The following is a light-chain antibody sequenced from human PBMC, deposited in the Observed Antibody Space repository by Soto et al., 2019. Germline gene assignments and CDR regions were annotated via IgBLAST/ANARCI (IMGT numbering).Light chain of an antibody. CDR1: SSNIGGNS. CDR2: DDN. Sequence: QSVLTQPPSVSAAPGQKVTISCSGSSSNIGGNSVSWYQQLPGTAPKLLIYDDNKRPSGIPDRFSGSKSGTSATLGITRLQTGDEADYYCGTWDSSLSAGVFGTGTKVTVL. CDR3: GTWDSSLSAGV. J-gene: IGLJ1*01. V-gene: IGLV1-51*01.